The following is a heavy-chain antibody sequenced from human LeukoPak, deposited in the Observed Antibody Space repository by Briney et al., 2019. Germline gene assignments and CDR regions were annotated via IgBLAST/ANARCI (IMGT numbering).Heavy chain of an antibody. J-gene: IGHJ4*02. D-gene: IGHD1-26*01. V-gene: IGHV4-34*01. CDR2: INHSGST. CDR1: GFTFSSYA. Sequence: RPGGSLRLSCAASGFTFSSYAMSWVRQAPGKGLEWIGEINHSGSTNYNPSLKSRVTISVDTSKNQFSLKLSSVTAADTAVYYCARGPGSGSHSVYYFDYWGQGTLVTVSS. CDR3: ARGPGSGSHSVYYFDY.